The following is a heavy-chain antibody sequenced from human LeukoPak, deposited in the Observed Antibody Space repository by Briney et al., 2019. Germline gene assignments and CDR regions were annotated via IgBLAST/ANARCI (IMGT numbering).Heavy chain of an antibody. CDR2: ISYDGSNK. Sequence: GGSLRLSCAASGFTFSRYGMHWIRQAPGKGLEWVAVISYDGSNKYYADSVKGRFTISRDNSKNTLYLQMNSLRAEDTAVYFCAKGSGWEASYFYYYRDVWGKGTTVTISS. V-gene: IGHV3-30*18. J-gene: IGHJ6*03. D-gene: IGHD1-26*01. CDR1: GFTFSRYG. CDR3: AKGSGWEASYFYYYRDV.